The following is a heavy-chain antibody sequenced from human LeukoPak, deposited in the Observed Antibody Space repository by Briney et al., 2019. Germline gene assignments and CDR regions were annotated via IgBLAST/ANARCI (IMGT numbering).Heavy chain of an antibody. Sequence: ASVKVSCKASGYTFTGYYMHWVRQAPGQGLEWMGWINPNSGGTNYAQKFQGRVTMTRDTSISTAYMELSRLRSDDTAVDYCARDRVVVPAVKYFQHWGQGTLVTVSS. D-gene: IGHD2-2*01. CDR1: GYTFTGYY. CDR3: ARDRVVVPAVKYFQH. V-gene: IGHV1-2*02. J-gene: IGHJ1*01. CDR2: INPNSGGT.